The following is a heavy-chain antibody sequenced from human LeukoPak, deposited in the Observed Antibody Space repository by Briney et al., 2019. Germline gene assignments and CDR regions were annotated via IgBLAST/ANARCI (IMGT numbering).Heavy chain of an antibody. CDR2: IYHSGST. J-gene: IGHJ6*03. D-gene: IGHD3-9*01. CDR3: ARSGDIYFDWLYNVYYYMDV. CDR1: GGSISSSNW. Sequence: SGTLSLTCAVSGGSISSSNWWSWVRQPPGKGLEWIGEIYHSGSTNYNPSLKSRVTISVGTSKNQFSLKLSSVTAADTAVYYCARSGDIYFDWLYNVYYYMDVWDKGTTVTVSS. V-gene: IGHV4-4*02.